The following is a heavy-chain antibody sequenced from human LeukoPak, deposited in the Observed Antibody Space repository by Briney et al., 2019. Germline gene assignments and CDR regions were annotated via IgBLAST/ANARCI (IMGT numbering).Heavy chain of an antibody. CDR1: GGSFSGYY. Sequence: SETLSLTCAVYGGSFSGYYWSWIRQPPGKGLEWIGEINHSGSTNYNPSLKSRVTISVDTSKNQFPLKLSSVTAADTAVYYCARAGRGAAAGLYWGQGTLVTVSS. CDR2: INHSGST. J-gene: IGHJ4*02. D-gene: IGHD6-13*01. V-gene: IGHV4-34*01. CDR3: ARAGRGAAAGLY.